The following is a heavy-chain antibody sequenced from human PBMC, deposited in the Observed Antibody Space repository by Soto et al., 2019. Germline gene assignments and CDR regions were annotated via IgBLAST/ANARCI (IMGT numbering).Heavy chain of an antibody. Sequence: EVQLLESGGALEHPGGSLRLSCAASGFAFSTYAMTWVRQAPGKGLEWVSVISGSGGSSYYAASVKGRFTISRDNSKNTLYLQMNGLRAEDTALYYCAKVTKRAAAGRYEYYKCGMDVWGQGTTVTVSS. J-gene: IGHJ6*02. CDR3: AKVTKRAAAGRYEYYKCGMDV. CDR1: GFAFSTYA. V-gene: IGHV3-23*01. D-gene: IGHD6-13*01. CDR2: ISGSGGSS.